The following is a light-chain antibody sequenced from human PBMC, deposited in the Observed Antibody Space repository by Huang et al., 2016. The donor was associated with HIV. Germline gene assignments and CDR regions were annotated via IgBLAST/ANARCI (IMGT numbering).Light chain of an antibody. CDR3: QQYHSLPWT. J-gene: IGKJ1*01. Sequence: DIQMTQSPSSLSASVGDRVTITCRASQGIGNSLAWYQQKPEKAPRLLVYATSTLESGVPSRFSGSGSGTHYTLTINTLQPEDIASYYCQQYHSLPWTFGQVTKVEIK. CDR1: QGIGNS. V-gene: IGKV1-NL1*01. CDR2: ATS.